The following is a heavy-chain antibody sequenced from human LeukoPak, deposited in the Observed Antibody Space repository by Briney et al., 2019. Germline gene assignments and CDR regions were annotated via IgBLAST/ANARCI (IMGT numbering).Heavy chain of an antibody. CDR3: ARAGGNSSSSPRGAFDI. CDR1: GYTFTSYY. CDR2: INPSGGST. Sequence: ASVKVSCKASGYTFTSYYMHWVRQAPGQGLEWMGIINPSGGSTSYAQKFQGRVTMTRDTSTSTVYMELSSLRSEDTAVYYCARAGGNSSSSPRGAFDIWGQGTMDTVSS. V-gene: IGHV1-46*01. D-gene: IGHD6-6*01. J-gene: IGHJ3*02.